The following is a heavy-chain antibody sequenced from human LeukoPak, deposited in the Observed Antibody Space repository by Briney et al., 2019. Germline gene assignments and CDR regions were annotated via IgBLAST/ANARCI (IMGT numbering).Heavy chain of an antibody. CDR3: ARVYPSAKNMWELPTFDY. Sequence: PGGSLRLSCAASGFTFSSYSMNWVRQAPGKGLEWVSYISSSSSTIYYADSVKGRFTISRDNAKNSLYLQMNSLRAEDTAVYYCARVYPSAKNMWELPTFDYWGQGTLVTVSS. D-gene: IGHD1-26*01. J-gene: IGHJ4*02. CDR1: GFTFSSYS. V-gene: IGHV3-48*01. CDR2: ISSSSSTI.